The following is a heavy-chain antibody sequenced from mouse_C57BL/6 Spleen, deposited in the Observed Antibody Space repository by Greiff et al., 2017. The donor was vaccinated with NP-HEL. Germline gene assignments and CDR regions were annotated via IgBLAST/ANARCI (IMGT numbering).Heavy chain of an antibody. Sequence: VQLQESGAELVMPGASVKLSCKASGYTFTSYWMHWVKQRPGQGLEWVGEIDPSDSYTNYNQKFKGKSTLTVDKSSSTAYMQLSSLTSEDSAVYYWARGGYRSYGSDYWGQGTTLTVSS. CDR2: IDPSDSYT. CDR1: GYTFTSYW. CDR3: ARGGYRSYGSDY. J-gene: IGHJ2*01. D-gene: IGHD1-1*01. V-gene: IGHV1-69*01.